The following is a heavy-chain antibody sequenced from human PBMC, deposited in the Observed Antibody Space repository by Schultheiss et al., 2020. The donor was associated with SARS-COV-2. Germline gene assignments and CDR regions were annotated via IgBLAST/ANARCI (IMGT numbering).Heavy chain of an antibody. CDR3: ARGYYDFWSGYYLDYMDV. D-gene: IGHD3-3*01. CDR2: IYHSGST. Sequence: SETLSLTCAVSGGSISSGGYSWSWIRQPPGKGLEWIGYIYHSGSTYYNPSLKSRVTISVDRSKNQFSLKLSSVTAADTAVYYCARGYYDFWSGYYLDYMDVWGKGTTVTGSS. CDR1: GGSISSGGYS. V-gene: IGHV4-30-2*01. J-gene: IGHJ6*03.